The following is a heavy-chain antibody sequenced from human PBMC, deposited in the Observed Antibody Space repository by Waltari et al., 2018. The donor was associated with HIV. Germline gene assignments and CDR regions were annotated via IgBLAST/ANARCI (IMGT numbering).Heavy chain of an antibody. CDR1: GFTFNNYG. V-gene: IGHV3-33*01. J-gene: IGHJ5*02. D-gene: IGHD1-7*01. CDR3: ARVTGNTEGSWFDP. Sequence: QVQLVESGGGVVQPAKSLRLSCAASGFTFNNYGMVWVRQAQGKGLEWGAVIWYDGSKKYYADSVKGRFTISKDNSKNTLHLQMNSLRAEDTAVYYCARVTGNTEGSWFDPWGQGTLVTVSS. CDR2: IWYDGSKK.